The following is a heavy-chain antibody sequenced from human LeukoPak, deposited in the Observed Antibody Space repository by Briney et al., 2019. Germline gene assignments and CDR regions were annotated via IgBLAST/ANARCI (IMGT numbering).Heavy chain of an antibody. J-gene: IGHJ4*02. CDR3: ARVGVGNSFDFDY. V-gene: IGHV3-48*04. D-gene: IGHD6-6*01. Sequence: GGSLRLSCAAFGFTFSSNWMSWVRQAPGKGLEWVSYISTSGSSVYYADSVSGRFTISSDNASNSLSLQLNSLRAEDTAVYYCARVGVGNSFDFDYWGQGTLVTVSP. CDR2: ISTSGSSV. CDR1: GFTFSSNW.